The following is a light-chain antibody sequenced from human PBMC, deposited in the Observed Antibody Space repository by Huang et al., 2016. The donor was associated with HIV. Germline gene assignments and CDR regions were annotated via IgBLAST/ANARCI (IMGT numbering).Light chain of an antibody. CDR2: AAS. J-gene: IGKJ2*01. CDR1: QTVSSN. V-gene: IGKV3-15*01. CDR3: QHYRVWPPVYT. Sequence: EIVMTQSPATLSVSPGERATLSCRASQTVSSNVAWYQPKPGQAPRLLIYAASTRATDIPARFSGSGSGTEFTLTISSLQSEDFAVYYCQHYRVWPPVYTFGQGTKLEIK.